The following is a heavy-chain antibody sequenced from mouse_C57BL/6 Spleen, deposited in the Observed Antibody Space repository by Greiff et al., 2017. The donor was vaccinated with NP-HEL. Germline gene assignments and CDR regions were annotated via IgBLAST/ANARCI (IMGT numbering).Heavy chain of an antibody. CDR3: ARGGYYIAMDY. Sequence: VQLQQSGAELVKPGASVKISCKASGYAFSSYWMNWVKQRPGKGLEWIGQIYPGDGDTNYNGKFKGKATLTADKSSSTAYMQLSSLTSEDSAVYFCARGGYYIAMDYWGQGTSVTVSS. V-gene: IGHV1-80*01. J-gene: IGHJ4*01. D-gene: IGHD2-3*01. CDR2: IYPGDGDT. CDR1: GYAFSSYW.